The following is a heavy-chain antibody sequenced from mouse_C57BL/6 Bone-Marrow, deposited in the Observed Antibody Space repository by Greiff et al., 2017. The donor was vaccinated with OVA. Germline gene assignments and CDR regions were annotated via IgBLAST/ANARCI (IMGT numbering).Heavy chain of an antibody. CDR2: IDPSDSET. V-gene: IGHV1-52*01. CDR1: GYTFTSYW. CDR3: AVGGSNPYYAMDY. Sequence: QVQLQQPGAELVRPGSSVKLSCKASGYTFTSYWMHLVKQRPIQGLEWIGNIDPSDSETHYNQKFKDKATLTVDKSSSTAYMQLSSLTSEDSAVYYWAVGGSNPYYAMDYWGQGTSVTVSS. J-gene: IGHJ4*01. D-gene: IGHD2-5*01.